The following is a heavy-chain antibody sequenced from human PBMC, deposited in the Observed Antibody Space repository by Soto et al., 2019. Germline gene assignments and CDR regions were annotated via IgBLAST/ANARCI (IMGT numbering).Heavy chain of an antibody. CDR1: GGSFSGYY. CDR2: INHSGST. Sequence: QVQLQQWGAGLLKPSETLSLTCAVYGGSFSGYYWSWIRQPPGKGLEWIGEINHSGSTNYNPSLKSRVTISVDTSNNQFSLKLSSVTAADAAVYYCARRRGTTMVVVALDYWGQGTLVTVSS. CDR3: ARRRGTTMVVVALDY. J-gene: IGHJ4*02. D-gene: IGHD3-22*01. V-gene: IGHV4-34*01.